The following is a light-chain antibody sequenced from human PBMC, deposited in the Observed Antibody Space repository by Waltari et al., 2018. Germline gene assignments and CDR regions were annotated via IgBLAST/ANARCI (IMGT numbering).Light chain of an antibody. Sequence: DIQMTQSPSTLSASVGDRVTITCRASQSISNWLAWYQQKPGKAPKLLIYKASTLESGGPARFSGSGAGTEFTLTISSLQPDDVATYYCQQYNSYSLLTFGGGTKVEIK. J-gene: IGKJ4*01. CDR1: QSISNW. CDR2: KAS. V-gene: IGKV1-5*03. CDR3: QQYNSYSLLT.